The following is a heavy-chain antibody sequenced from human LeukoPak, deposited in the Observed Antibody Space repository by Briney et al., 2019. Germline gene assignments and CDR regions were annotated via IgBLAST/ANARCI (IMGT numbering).Heavy chain of an antibody. CDR1: GGSISSYY. J-gene: IGHJ4*02. D-gene: IGHD3-10*01. CDR2: IYYSGST. CDR3: ARGSAWFGELLQTYYFDY. Sequence: PSETLSLTCTVSGGSISSYYWSWIRQPPGKGLEWIGYIYYSGSTNYNPSLKSRVTISVDTSKNQFSLKLSSVTAADTAVYYCARGSAWFGELLQTYYFDYWGQGTLVTVSS. V-gene: IGHV4-59*01.